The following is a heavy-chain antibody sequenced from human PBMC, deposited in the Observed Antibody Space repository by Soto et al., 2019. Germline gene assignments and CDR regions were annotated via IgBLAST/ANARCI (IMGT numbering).Heavy chain of an antibody. D-gene: IGHD1-7*01. CDR2: TYYRSRWYN. CDR1: GDSVSSNSAA. CDR3: AGTSSLQWYYMDV. Sequence: SQTLSLTCAISGDSVSSNSAAWNWIRQSPSRGLEWLGRTYYRSRWYNDYAVSVRSRITVNPDTSKNQFSLHLNSVTPEDTAVYYYAGTSSLQWYYMDVWDKGTTVTVSS. V-gene: IGHV6-1*01. J-gene: IGHJ6*03.